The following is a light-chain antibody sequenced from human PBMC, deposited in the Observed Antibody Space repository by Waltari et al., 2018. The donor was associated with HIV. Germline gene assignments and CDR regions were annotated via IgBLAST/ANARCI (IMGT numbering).Light chain of an antibody. Sequence: DIQMTQSPSSLSASVGDRVTITCRASQTIRTYLNWYQQRPGKAPNLLIYATSSLQSGVPSRFRGSGSGTYFSLTISSVQPEDSATYYWQHSYSAPITFGRGTRLEIK. CDR1: QTIRTY. CDR2: ATS. V-gene: IGKV1-39*01. CDR3: QHSYSAPIT. J-gene: IGKJ5*01.